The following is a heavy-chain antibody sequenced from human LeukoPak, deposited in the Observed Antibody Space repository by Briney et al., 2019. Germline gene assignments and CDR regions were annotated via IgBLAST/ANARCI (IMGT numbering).Heavy chain of an antibody. CDR3: ARRGYYYASGTIPFDY. D-gene: IGHD3-10*01. CDR2: IKHDGSET. CDR1: GFTFSSYW. J-gene: IGHJ4*02. Sequence: GGSLRLSCAASGFTFSSYWMTWVRQAPGKGLEWVANIKHDGSETYYVDSVKGRFTISRDNAKNSLYLQMDSLRAEDTAVYYCARRGYYYASGTIPFDYWGQGALVTVSS. V-gene: IGHV3-7*01.